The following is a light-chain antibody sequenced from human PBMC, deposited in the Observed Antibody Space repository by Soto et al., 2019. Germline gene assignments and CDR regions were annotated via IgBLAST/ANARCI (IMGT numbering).Light chain of an antibody. J-gene: IGLJ1*01. CDR1: SSDVGGYNY. CDR2: DVS. Sequence: QSALTQPRSVSGSPGQSVTISCTGTSSDVGGYNYVSWYQQHPGKAPKLMIYDVSNRPSGVPDRFSGSKSGNTASLTISGQPAEDEDDYYSCYNASSYPYVFGTGTKVTVL. V-gene: IGLV2-11*01. CDR3: CYNASSYPYV.